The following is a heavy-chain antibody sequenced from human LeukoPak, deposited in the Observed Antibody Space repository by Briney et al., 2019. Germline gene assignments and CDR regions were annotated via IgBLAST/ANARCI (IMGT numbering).Heavy chain of an antibody. J-gene: IGHJ6*03. CDR1: GFTFSDYY. CDR3: ARVTSGYSYGAYYYYMDV. Sequence: AGSLRLSCAASGFTFSDYYMSWIRQAPGKGLEWVSYISSSGSTIYYADSVKGRFTISRDNAKNSLYLQMNSLRAEDTAVYYCARVTSGYSYGAYYYYMDVWGKGTTVTVSS. D-gene: IGHD5-18*01. V-gene: IGHV3-11*04. CDR2: ISSSGSTI.